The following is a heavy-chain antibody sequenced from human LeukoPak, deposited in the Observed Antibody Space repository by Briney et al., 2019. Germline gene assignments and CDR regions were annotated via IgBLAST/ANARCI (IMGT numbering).Heavy chain of an antibody. CDR2: IYYSGST. V-gene: IGHV4-31*03. D-gene: IGHD3-22*01. Sequence: PSQTLSLTCTVSGGSISSGGYYWSWIRQHPGKGLEWIGYIYYSGSTYYNPSLKSRVTISVDTSKNQFSLKLSSVTAADTAVYYCARAQYYYDSSGYYPYYFDYWGQGTLVTVPS. CDR1: GGSISSGGYY. J-gene: IGHJ4*02. CDR3: ARAQYYYDSSGYYPYYFDY.